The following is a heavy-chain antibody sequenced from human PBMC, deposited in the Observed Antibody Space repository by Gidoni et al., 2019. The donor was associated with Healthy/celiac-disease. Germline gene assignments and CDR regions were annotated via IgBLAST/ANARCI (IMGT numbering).Heavy chain of an antibody. CDR3: AVFKGADIYAFQH. J-gene: IGHJ1*01. Sequence: QVQLVESGGGVVQPGWSLRLSCAASGFPFSSYGMHWVRQAPGKGLEWVAVIWYDGSNKYYADSVKGRFTISRDNSKNTLYLQMNSLRAEDTAVYYCAVFKGADIYAFQHWGQGTLVTVSS. CDR1: GFPFSSYG. V-gene: IGHV3-33*01. CDR2: IWYDGSNK. D-gene: IGHD3-9*01.